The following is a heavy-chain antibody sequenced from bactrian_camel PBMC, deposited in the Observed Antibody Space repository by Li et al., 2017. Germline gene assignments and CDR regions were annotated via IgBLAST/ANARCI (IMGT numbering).Heavy chain of an antibody. CDR2: INSDGSV. D-gene: IGHD4*01. Sequence: HVQLVESGGGSVQAGGSLRLSCAASGDTSNMNCMGWFRQGPGKEREWVAGINSDGSVNTTDSVKGRFTVSKNNAKNTLYLQMNNLEPGDTAMYSCAAGHFAKCYYDDYAHGYLGQGTQVTVS. V-gene: IGHV3S53*01. J-gene: IGHJ6*01. CDR1: GDTSNMNC. CDR3: AAGHFAKCYYDDYAHGY.